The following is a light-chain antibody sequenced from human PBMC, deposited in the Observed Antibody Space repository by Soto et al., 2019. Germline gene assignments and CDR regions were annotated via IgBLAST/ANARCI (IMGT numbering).Light chain of an antibody. CDR2: DVS. J-gene: IGLJ1*01. CDR1: SSDVGGYNF. V-gene: IGLV2-14*03. Sequence: QSALTQPTSVSGSPGQSATISCAGTSSDVGGYNFVSWYQQHPGKAPQLMIYDVSSRPSGVSNRFSGSKSGNTDSLTISGLQAEDEDDYYCSSYTSSYTYVFGTGTTLTVL. CDR3: SSYTSSYTYV.